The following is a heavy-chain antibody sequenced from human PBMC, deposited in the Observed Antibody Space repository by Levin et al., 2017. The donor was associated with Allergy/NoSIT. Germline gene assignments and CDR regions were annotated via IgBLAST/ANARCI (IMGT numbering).Heavy chain of an antibody. CDR3: ARDVTTYYYYYGMDV. J-gene: IGHJ6*02. CDR1: GYTFTSYG. Sequence: GESLKISCKASGYTFTSYGISWVRQAPGQGLEWMGWISAYNGNTNYAQKLQGRVTMTTDTSTSTAYMELRSLRSDDTAVYYCARDVTTYYYYYGMDVWGQGTTVTVSS. CDR2: ISAYNGNT. D-gene: IGHD1-1*01. V-gene: IGHV1-18*01.